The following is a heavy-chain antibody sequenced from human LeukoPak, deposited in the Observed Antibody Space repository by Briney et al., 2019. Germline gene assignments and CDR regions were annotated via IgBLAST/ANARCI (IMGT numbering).Heavy chain of an antibody. V-gene: IGHV3-30*03. CDR3: AANTSPVGFYFGY. CDR1: GFTVSSNY. J-gene: IGHJ4*02. Sequence: GGSLRLSCAASGFTVSSNYMTWVRQAPGRGLEWVAAISYGGIEEFYADSLKGRFTISRDDSKNTVSLQMNSLRPEDTAVYYCAANTSPVGFYFGYWGQGTLVTVSS. CDR2: ISYGGIEE. D-gene: IGHD2-2*01.